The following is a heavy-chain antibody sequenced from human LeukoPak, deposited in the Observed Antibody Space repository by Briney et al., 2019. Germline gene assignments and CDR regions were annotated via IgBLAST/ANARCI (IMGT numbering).Heavy chain of an antibody. V-gene: IGHV3-23*01. CDR1: GFTFRSNA. Sequence: RGSLRLSCPAPGFTFRSNALSGVGQAPGKGLEGVPGISSGGGTTYYADSVKGRFTISRDNSKNTLYLQMNSLRAEDTALYYCAKDRNYGYVWGSYPPALYSDYWGQGTLVTVSS. J-gene: IGHJ4*02. CDR3: AKDRNYGYVWGSYPPALYSDY. D-gene: IGHD3-16*02. CDR2: ISSGGGTT.